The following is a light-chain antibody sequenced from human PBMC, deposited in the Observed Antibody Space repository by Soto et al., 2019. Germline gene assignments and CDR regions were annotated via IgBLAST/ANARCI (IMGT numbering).Light chain of an antibody. Sequence: EVVMTQSPDTLSLSPGDGTTLSCRASQNVHTDLAWYQKKPGQAPRLVLYDTSTRATDIPVRFTGGGSGTDFTLTICSLKSEDFAVYYCQQYNNWPLTFGGGTKVEIK. CDR2: DTS. J-gene: IGKJ4*01. V-gene: IGKV3-15*01. CDR1: QNVHTD. CDR3: QQYNNWPLT.